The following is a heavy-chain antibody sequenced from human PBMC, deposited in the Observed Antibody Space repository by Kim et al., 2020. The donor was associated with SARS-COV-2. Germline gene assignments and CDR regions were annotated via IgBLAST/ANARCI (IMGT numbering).Heavy chain of an antibody. V-gene: IGHV3-73*01. CDR1: GFTFSGSA. Sequence: GGSLRLSCAASGFTFSGSAMHWVRQASGKGLEWVGRIRSKANSYATAYAASVKGRFTISRDDSKNTAYLQMNSLKTEDTAVYYCTRRGSGYPPGDYWGQGTLVTVSS. J-gene: IGHJ4*02. D-gene: IGHD3-22*01. CDR2: IRSKANSYAT. CDR3: TRRGSGYPPGDY.